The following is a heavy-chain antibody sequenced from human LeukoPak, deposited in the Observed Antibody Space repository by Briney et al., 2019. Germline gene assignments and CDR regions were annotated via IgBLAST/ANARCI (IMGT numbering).Heavy chain of an antibody. CDR3: ARGDYCSGGSCPETYWYFDL. D-gene: IGHD2-15*01. CDR1: GGSISSGGYY. CDR2: IYYSGST. V-gene: IGHV4-31*03. Sequence: ASETLSLTCTVSGGSISSGGYYWSWIRQHPGKGLEWIGYIYYSGSTYYNPSLKSRVTISVDTSKNQFSLKLSSVTAADTAVYYCARGDYCSGGSCPETYWYFDLWGRGTLVTVSS. J-gene: IGHJ2*01.